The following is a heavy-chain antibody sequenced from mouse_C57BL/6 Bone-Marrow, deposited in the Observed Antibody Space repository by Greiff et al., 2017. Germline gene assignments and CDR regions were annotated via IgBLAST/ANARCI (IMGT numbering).Heavy chain of an antibody. CDR3: ARHYGFAY. CDR1: GYTFTSYG. V-gene: IGHV1-81*01. Sequence: SGAELARPGASVKLSCKASGYTFTSYGISWVKQRTGQGLEWIGEIYPRSGNTYYNEKFKGKATLTADKSSSTAYMELRSLTSEDSAVYFCARHYGFAYWGQGTLVTVSA. CDR2: IYPRSGNT. J-gene: IGHJ3*01. D-gene: IGHD1-1*01.